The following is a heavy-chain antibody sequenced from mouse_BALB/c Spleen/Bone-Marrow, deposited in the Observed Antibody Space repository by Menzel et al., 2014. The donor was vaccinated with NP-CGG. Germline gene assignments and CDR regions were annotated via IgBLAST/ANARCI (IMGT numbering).Heavy chain of an antibody. CDR3: ARGGNYAWFAY. V-gene: IGHV5-17*02. D-gene: IGHD2-1*01. CDR2: ISSGSSTI. J-gene: IGHJ3*01. CDR1: GLTFSSFG. Sequence: EVKLQESGGGLVQPGGSRKLSCAASGLTFSSFGMHWVRPAPEKGLEWVAYISSGSSTIYYADTVKGRFTISRDNPKNTLFLQMTSLRSEDTAMYYCARGGNYAWFAYWGQGTLVTVSA.